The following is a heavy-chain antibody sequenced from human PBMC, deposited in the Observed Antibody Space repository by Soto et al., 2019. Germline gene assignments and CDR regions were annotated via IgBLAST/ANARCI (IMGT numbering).Heavy chain of an antibody. V-gene: IGHV1-18*01. CDR3: ARVSYKGRGGDYYYYGMDV. CDR2: ISAYNGNT. CDR1: GYTFTSYG. D-gene: IGHD3-10*01. J-gene: IGHJ6*02. Sequence: ASVKVSCKASGYTFTSYGISWVRQAPGQGLEWMGWISAYNGNTNYAQKLQGRVTVTTDTSTSTAYMELRSLRSDDTAVYYCARVSYKGRGGDYYYYGMDVWGQGATVTVSS.